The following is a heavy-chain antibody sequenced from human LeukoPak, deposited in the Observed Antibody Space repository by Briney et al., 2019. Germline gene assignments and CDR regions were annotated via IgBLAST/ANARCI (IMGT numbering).Heavy chain of an antibody. J-gene: IGHJ4*02. Sequence: GASVKVSCKASAYTFTSYGISWVRQAPGQGLEWMGWISAYNGDTNYAQNLQGRVTMTTDTSTSTAYMELSRLRSDDTAVYYCARGEWFGELSWFDYWGQGTLVTVSS. CDR3: ARGEWFGELSWFDY. CDR2: ISAYNGDT. CDR1: AYTFTSYG. D-gene: IGHD3-10*01. V-gene: IGHV1-18*01.